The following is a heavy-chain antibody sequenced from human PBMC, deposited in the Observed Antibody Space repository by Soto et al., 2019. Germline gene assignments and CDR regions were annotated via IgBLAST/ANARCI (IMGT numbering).Heavy chain of an antibody. CDR1: GFTFSSYA. Sequence: GGSLRLSCAGSGFTFSSYAMSWVRQAPGKGLEWVSAISGSGGSTYYADSVKGRFTISRDNSKNTLYLQMNSLRAEDTAVYYCAKAPKRSYYYGSGPLDYWGQGTLVTVSS. CDR2: ISGSGGST. CDR3: AKAPKRSYYYGSGPLDY. V-gene: IGHV3-23*01. J-gene: IGHJ4*02. D-gene: IGHD3-10*01.